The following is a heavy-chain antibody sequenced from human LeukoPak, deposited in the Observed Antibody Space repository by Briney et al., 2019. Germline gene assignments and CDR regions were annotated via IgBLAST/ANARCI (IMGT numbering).Heavy chain of an antibody. J-gene: IGHJ4*02. Sequence: SETLSLTCTVSGGSISRSSYYWGWIRQTPGKGLEWSGSIYYSGSTYYNPSLKSRVTISVDTSNNQFSLRLTSVTAADTAVYYCARHADTYYYDNSGLYWGQGTLVTVSS. V-gene: IGHV4-39*01. CDR3: ARHADTYYYDNSGLY. CDR1: GGSISRSSYY. CDR2: IYYSGST. D-gene: IGHD3-22*01.